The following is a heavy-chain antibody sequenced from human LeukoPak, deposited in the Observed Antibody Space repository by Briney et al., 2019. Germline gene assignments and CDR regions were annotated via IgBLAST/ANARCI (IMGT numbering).Heavy chain of an antibody. D-gene: IGHD2-2*01. Sequence: GASVKVSCKASGYTFTSYDINWVRQATGQGLEWMGWMNPNSGNTGYAQKFQGRVTITRNTSISTAYMELSSLRSEDTAVYYCARRGRVVVPDYYYYYYMDVWGKGTTVTVSS. J-gene: IGHJ6*03. CDR2: MNPNSGNT. V-gene: IGHV1-8*03. CDR1: GYTFTSYD. CDR3: ARRGRVVVPDYYYYYYMDV.